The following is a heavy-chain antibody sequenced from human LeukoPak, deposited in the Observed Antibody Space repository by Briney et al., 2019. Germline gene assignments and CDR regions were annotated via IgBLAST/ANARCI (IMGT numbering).Heavy chain of an antibody. CDR2: IYYSGST. Sequence: SQTLSLTCTVSGGSISSGGYYWSWIRQHPGKGLEWIGYIYYSGSTYYNPSLKSRVTISVDTSKNQFSLKLSSVTAADTAVYYCARGTTLTYIGGLEYFDYWGQGTLVTVSS. CDR3: ARGTTLTYIGGLEYFDY. V-gene: IGHV4-31*03. J-gene: IGHJ4*02. D-gene: IGHD1-14*01. CDR1: GGSISSGGYY.